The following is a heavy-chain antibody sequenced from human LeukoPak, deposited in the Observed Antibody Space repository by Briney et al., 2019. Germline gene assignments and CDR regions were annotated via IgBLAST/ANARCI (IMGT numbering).Heavy chain of an antibody. Sequence: PGGSLRLSCAASLFTFKNYNMHWVRQAPGKGLECISYISSSSSSIYSADSVQGRFTVSRDNAKNSLFLQMNSLRAEDTAVYYCARENYADLFDYWGQGTLVTVSS. CDR1: LFTFKNYN. J-gene: IGHJ4*02. D-gene: IGHD3-16*01. CDR2: ISSSSSSI. V-gene: IGHV3-48*01. CDR3: ARENYADLFDY.